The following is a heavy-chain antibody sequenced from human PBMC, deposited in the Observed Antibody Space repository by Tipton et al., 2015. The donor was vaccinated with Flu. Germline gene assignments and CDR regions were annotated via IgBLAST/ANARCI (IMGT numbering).Heavy chain of an antibody. Sequence: TLSLTCTVSGYSISSGYYWGWIRQPPGKGLEWIGSIYHSGSTYYNPSLKSRVTISVDTSKNQFSLKLSSVTAADTAVYYCARASSGYYFYAFDIWGQGTMVTVSS. D-gene: IGHD3-22*01. CDR1: GYSISSGYY. J-gene: IGHJ3*02. V-gene: IGHV4-38-2*02. CDR2: IYHSGST. CDR3: ARASSGYYFYAFDI.